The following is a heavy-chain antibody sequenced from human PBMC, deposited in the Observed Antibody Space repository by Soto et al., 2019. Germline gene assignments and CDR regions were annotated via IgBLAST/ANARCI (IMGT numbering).Heavy chain of an antibody. D-gene: IGHD1-26*01. V-gene: IGHV3-30*18. Sequence: QVRLVESGGGVVQPGRSLRLSCAASGFTFSSYGMHWVRQAPGKGLEWVVVISYDGSNKYYADSVKGRFTISRDNSKNTLYLQMNSLRAEDTAVYYCAKDLLVVGATPAYYWGQGTLVTVSS. J-gene: IGHJ4*02. CDR2: ISYDGSNK. CDR3: AKDLLVVGATPAYY. CDR1: GFTFSSYG.